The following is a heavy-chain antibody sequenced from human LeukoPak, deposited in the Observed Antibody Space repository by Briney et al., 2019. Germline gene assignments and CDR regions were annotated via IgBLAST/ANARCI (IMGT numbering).Heavy chain of an antibody. V-gene: IGHV3-33*06. CDR2: IWYDGSNK. J-gene: IGHJ4*02. D-gene: IGHD1-1*01. CDR1: GFTFSSYG. Sequence: GGSLRLSCAASGFTFSSYGMHWVRQAPGKGLEWVAVIWYDGSNKFYADSVKGRFTLSRDNSKNTLYLQMNSLRAEDTAVYYCANGYKRDYWGQGTLVTVSS. CDR3: ANGYKRDY.